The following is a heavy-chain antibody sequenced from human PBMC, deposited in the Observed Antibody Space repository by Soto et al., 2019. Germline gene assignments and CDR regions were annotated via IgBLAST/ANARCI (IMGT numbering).Heavy chain of an antibody. CDR2: IIPIFGTA. J-gene: IGHJ2*01. CDR1: GGTLSSYA. CDR3: ARDSGVAAAGDLYWYFDL. Sequence: SVKVSCKASGGTLSSYAISWVRQAPGQGLEWMGGIIPIFGTANYAQKFQGRVTITADESTSTAYMELSSLRSEDTAVYYCARDSGVAAAGDLYWYFDLWGRGTLVTVSS. V-gene: IGHV1-69*13. D-gene: IGHD6-13*01.